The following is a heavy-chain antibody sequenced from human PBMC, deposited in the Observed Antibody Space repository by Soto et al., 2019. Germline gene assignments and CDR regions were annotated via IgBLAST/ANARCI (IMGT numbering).Heavy chain of an antibody. CDR2: IRSSPSAI. CDR1: GFTFSSFS. CDR3: ARDTAYAFDS. J-gene: IGHJ4*02. V-gene: IGHV3-48*01. Sequence: EVQLMESGGGLVQPGGSLRLSCVASGFTFSSFSMNWVRQAPGKGMEWVSYIRSSPSAISYADSVKGRFTIPRDNPKNSPSLPLNSLRAEATAVYYCARDTAYAFDSWGQGTLVSVSS. D-gene: IGHD3-16*01.